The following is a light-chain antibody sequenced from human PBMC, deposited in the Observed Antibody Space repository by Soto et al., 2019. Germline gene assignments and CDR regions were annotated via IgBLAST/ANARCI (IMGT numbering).Light chain of an antibody. CDR1: SSNIGAGYD. V-gene: IGLV1-40*01. Sequence: QPVLTQPPSVSGAPGQRVTISCTGSSSNIGAGYDVHWYQLLPGTAPKLLIYGNSNRPSGVPDRFSGSKSGTSASLAITGLQAEDEADYYCQSYDSSLSGYVFGTGTKVTVL. J-gene: IGLJ1*01. CDR2: GNS. CDR3: QSYDSSLSGYV.